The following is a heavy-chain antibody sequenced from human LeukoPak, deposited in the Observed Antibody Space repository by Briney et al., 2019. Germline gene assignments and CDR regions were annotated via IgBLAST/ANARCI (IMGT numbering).Heavy chain of an antibody. CDR3: ARDSPPFGSGYRNPTYYYYMDV. CDR2: ISYSGIT. D-gene: IGHD3-3*01. V-gene: IGHV4-59*01. Sequence: SETLSLTRTVSGGSLSSYYWSWIRQPPGKGLEWVGYISYSGITNYTPSLKSRVTISVDTSKNQSSLKLSSVTAADTAVYYCARDSPPFGSGYRNPTYYYYMDVWGKGTTVTVSS. J-gene: IGHJ6*03. CDR1: GGSLSSYY.